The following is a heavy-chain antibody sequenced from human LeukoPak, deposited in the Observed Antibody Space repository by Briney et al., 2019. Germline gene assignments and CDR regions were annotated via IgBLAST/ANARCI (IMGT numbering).Heavy chain of an antibody. D-gene: IGHD6-19*01. V-gene: IGHV3-21*01. CDR2: ISSSSSYI. CDR3: AREEAAVAGYDY. CDR1: GFTFSSYS. Sequence: GGSLRLSCAASGFTFSSYSMNWVRQAPGKGLEWVSSISSSSSYIYYADSVKGRFTTSRDNAKNSLYLQMNSLRAEDTAVYYCAREEAAVAGYDYWGQGTLVTVSS. J-gene: IGHJ4*02.